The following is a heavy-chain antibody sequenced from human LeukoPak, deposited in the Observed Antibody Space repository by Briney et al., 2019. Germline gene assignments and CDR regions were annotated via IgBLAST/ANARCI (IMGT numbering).Heavy chain of an antibody. V-gene: IGHV3-7*01. CDR1: GFPFNAYW. CDR3: ARGGRPDY. CDR2: IKEDGREK. D-gene: IGHD3-10*01. Sequence: PGGSLRLSCAASGFPFNAYWMTWVRQAPGKGLECVANIKEDGREKYYVDSVKGRFTISRDNAKNSLYLQMSSLRAEDTAVYYCARGGRPDYWGQGTLVTVSS. J-gene: IGHJ4*02.